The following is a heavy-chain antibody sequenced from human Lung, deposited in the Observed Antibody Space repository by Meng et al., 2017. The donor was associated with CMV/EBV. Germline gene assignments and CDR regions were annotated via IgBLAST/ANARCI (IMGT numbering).Heavy chain of an antibody. J-gene: IGHJ5*02. Sequence: VDVAKSGAELKNTVPYVRVSCKASGYTFSTYTRHWVRPAHGRVLEWKGWISTNTGTPTYTEGYTGRFVFSLDPSVSTAYLQISSLKAEDTAVDYCARGGNFDPWGQGTLVTVSS. CDR3: ARGGNFDP. CDR2: ISTNTGTP. V-gene: IGHV7-4-1*02. D-gene: IGHD2/OR15-2a*01. CDR1: GYTFSTYT.